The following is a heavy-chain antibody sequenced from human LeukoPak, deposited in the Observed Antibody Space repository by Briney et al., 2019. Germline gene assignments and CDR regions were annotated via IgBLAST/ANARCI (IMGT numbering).Heavy chain of an antibody. CDR1: GGSISSSSYY. CDR3: ARHFSDYGGNSRSLYYSYMDV. V-gene: IGHV4-39*01. D-gene: IGHD4-23*01. CDR2: IYYSGST. Sequence: SETLSLTCTVSGGSISSSSYYWGWIRQPPGKGLEWIGSIYYSGSTYYNPSLKSRVTISVDTSKNQFSLKLSSVTAADTAVYYCARHFSDYGGNSRSLYYSYMDVWGKGTTVTVSS. J-gene: IGHJ6*03.